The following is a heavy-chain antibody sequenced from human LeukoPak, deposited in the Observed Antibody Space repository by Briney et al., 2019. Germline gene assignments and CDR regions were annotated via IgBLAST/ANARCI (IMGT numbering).Heavy chain of an antibody. CDR3: ARPYCGGDCYSGTHFDY. Sequence: GESLKISCKGSGYSFTSYWIGWVRQMPGKGLEWMGIIYPGDSDTRYSPFFQGQVTISADKSISTAYLQWSSLKASDTAMYYCARPYCGGDCYSGTHFDYWGQGTLVTVSS. J-gene: IGHJ4*02. CDR2: IYPGDSDT. V-gene: IGHV5-51*01. CDR1: GYSFTSYW. D-gene: IGHD2-21*02.